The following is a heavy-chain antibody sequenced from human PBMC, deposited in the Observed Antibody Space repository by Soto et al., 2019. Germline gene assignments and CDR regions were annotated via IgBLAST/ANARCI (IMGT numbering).Heavy chain of an antibody. CDR3: ARARVVTPCVWGYYYYGMDV. V-gene: IGHV4-34*01. D-gene: IGHD2-15*01. Sequence: SETLSLTCAVYGGSFSGYYWSWIRQPPGKGMEWIGEINHSGSTNYNPSLESRVIISVDTSKKPFSLRLSSVTDSDTEVYYCARARVVTPCVWGYYYYGMDVWGQGTTVTVS. CDR1: GGSFSGYY. J-gene: IGHJ6*02. CDR2: INHSGST.